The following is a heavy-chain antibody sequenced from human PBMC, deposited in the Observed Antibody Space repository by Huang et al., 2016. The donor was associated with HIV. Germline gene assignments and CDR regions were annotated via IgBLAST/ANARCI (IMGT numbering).Heavy chain of an antibody. V-gene: IGHV1-8*03. Sequence: QVQLVQSGAEVKKPGASVKVSCKASGFNFNNYDFNWVRQASGQGLEWKGWMNPKRGNTGYAQKFQGRVTITRNTSITTAYMELRSLRSEDTAVYYCARARGFLYDSTGYYSRYYFDSWGQGTLVTISS. D-gene: IGHD3-22*01. CDR2: MNPKRGNT. CDR1: GFNFNNYD. J-gene: IGHJ4*02. CDR3: ARARGFLYDSTGYYSRYYFDS.